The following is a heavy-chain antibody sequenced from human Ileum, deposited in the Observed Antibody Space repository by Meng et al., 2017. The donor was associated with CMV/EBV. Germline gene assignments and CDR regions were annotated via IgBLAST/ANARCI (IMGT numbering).Heavy chain of an antibody. CDR3: AGGIAAAGSRWFDP. CDR2: IIPSLGIA. Sequence: QVQLVQSGAEVTKPGSSVKVSCKASGGTFSSYTISWVRQAPGQGLEWMGRIIPSLGIANYAQKFQGRVTITADKSTSTAYMELSSLRSEDTAVYYCAGGIAAAGSRWFDPWGQGTLVTVSS. J-gene: IGHJ5*02. D-gene: IGHD6-13*01. CDR1: GGTFSSYT. V-gene: IGHV1-69*02.